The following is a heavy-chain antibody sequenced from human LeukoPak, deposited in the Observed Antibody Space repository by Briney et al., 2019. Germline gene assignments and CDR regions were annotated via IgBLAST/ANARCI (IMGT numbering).Heavy chain of an antibody. V-gene: IGHV5-51*01. J-gene: IGHJ4*02. Sequence: GESLKISCKGSGYSFTNYWIAWVRQMPGKGLEWMGIIYPGDSDTRYSPSFQGQVTISADKSISTAYLQWSSLKASDTAMYYCARHGRDDYVWGSYRSLIDYWGQGTLVTVSS. CDR2: IYPGDSDT. CDR1: GYSFTNYW. CDR3: ARHGRDDYVWGSYRSLIDY. D-gene: IGHD3-16*02.